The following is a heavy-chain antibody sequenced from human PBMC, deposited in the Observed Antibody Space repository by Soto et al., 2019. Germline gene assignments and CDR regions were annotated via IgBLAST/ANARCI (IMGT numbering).Heavy chain of an antibody. CDR2: INPSGGST. V-gene: IGHV1-46*03. J-gene: IGHJ6*03. CDR3: ARAGEEYVMFWGMVRGVMCCPNMDV. D-gene: IGHD3-10*01. Sequence: ASVKVSFKASGYTFTSYYMHWVRQAPGQGLEWMGIINPSGGSTSYAQKFQGRVTMTRDTSTSTVYMELSSLRSEDTAVYYCARAGEEYVMFWGMVRGVMCCPNMDVWGKGTTVTVSS. CDR1: GYTFTSYY.